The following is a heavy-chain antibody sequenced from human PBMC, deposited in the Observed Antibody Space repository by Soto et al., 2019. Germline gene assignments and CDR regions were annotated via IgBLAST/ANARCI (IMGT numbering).Heavy chain of an antibody. D-gene: IGHD2-21*01. Sequence: GASVKVSCKVSGYTLTELSMHGVRQAPGKGLEWMGGFDPEDGETIYAQKFQGRVTMTEDTSTDTAYMELSSLRSEDTAVYYCATDNPAYCGGDCYGDYWGQGTLVTVSS. J-gene: IGHJ4*02. V-gene: IGHV1-24*01. CDR3: ATDNPAYCGGDCYGDY. CDR1: GYTLTELS. CDR2: FDPEDGET.